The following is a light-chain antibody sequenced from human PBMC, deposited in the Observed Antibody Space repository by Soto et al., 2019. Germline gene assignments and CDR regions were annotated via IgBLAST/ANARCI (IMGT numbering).Light chain of an antibody. CDR3: QQYCGSPPLT. Sequence: ENVLTQSPGTLSLSPGERATLSCRASQSFSSSYLAWYQQKPGQPPRLLMYGASNRATGIPDRFSGSGSGTDLTLTISRLEPEDFAVYYCQQYCGSPPLTFGGGTKVEIK. V-gene: IGKV3-20*01. CDR2: GAS. CDR1: QSFSSSY. J-gene: IGKJ4*01.